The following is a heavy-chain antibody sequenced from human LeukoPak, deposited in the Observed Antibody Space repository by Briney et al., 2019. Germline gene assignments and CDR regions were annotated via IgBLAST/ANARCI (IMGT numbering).Heavy chain of an antibody. CDR2: IYPGDSDT. J-gene: IGHJ6*03. D-gene: IGHD1-26*01. CDR1: GYNFTSYW. V-gene: IGHV5-51*01. CDR3: ARLKSLIVGANYYYYYMDV. Sequence: GESLKISCKGSGYNFTSYWIGWVRQMPEKGLEWMGIIYPGDSDTSYSPSFQGQVTISADKSISTAYLQWSSLKASDTAMYYCARLKSLIVGANYYYYYMDVWGKGTTVTISS.